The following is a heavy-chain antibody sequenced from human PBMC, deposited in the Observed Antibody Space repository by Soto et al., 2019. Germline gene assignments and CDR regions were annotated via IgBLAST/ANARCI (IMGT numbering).Heavy chain of an antibody. CDR2: IYHGGST. CDR1: GYSISSGYY. V-gene: IGHV4-38-2*01. Sequence: SETLSLTCAVSGYSISSGYYWGWLRQPPGKGLEWIGSIYHGGSTYYNPSLNSRVTLSIDMTNNHVSLILNSVTAADTAVYYCAKGPLYYYGSGSWQDAFDIWGQGTMVTVSS. D-gene: IGHD3-10*01. CDR3: AKGPLYYYGSGSWQDAFDI. J-gene: IGHJ3*02.